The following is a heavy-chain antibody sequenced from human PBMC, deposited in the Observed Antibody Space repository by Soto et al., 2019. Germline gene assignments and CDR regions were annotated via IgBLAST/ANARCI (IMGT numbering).Heavy chain of an antibody. J-gene: IGHJ4*02. CDR3: ARDWGTGFYPFDS. V-gene: IGHV4-38-2*02. CDR1: GYSISTGSN. CDR2: IYHSGST. D-gene: IGHD6-19*01. Sequence: SETLSLTCAVSGYSISTGSNWGCFRQPPGKGLEWIGSIYHSGSTYYNLSLKSRVTISADTSKNQISLKLISVTAADTALYYCARDWGTGFYPFDSWGQGTLVTVTS.